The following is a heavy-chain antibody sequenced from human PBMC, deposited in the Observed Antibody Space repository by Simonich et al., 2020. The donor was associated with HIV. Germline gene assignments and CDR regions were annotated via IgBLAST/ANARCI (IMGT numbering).Heavy chain of an antibody. V-gene: IGHV3-30*07. CDR2: ISYDGSNK. J-gene: IGHJ4*02. CDR1: GFTFSSYA. Sequence: QVQLVESGGGVVQPGRSLRLSCAASGFTFSSYAMHWVRQVPGKGLEWVAVISYDGSNKYYADSGKGRITISRDNSKNTLYLQMNSLRAEDTAVYYCASGGSISSVWADDYWGQGTLVTVSS. D-gene: IGHD3-16*01. CDR3: ASGGSISSVWADDY.